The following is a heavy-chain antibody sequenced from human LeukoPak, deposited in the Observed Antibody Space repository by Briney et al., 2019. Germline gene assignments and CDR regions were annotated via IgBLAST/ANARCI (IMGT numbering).Heavy chain of an antibody. CDR3: ARDIVGATPDDY. CDR1: GFTFTSYD. CDR2: MNPNSGNT. V-gene: IGHV1-8*01. D-gene: IGHD1-26*01. J-gene: IGHJ4*02. Sequence: GAPVKVSCKASGFTFTSYDINWVRQATGQGLEWMGWMNPNSGNTGYAQKFQGRVTMTRNTSISTAYMELSSLRSEDTAVYYCARDIVGATPDDYWGQGTLVTVSS.